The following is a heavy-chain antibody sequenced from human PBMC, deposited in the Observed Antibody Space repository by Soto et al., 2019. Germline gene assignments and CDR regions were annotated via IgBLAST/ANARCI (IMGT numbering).Heavy chain of an antibody. CDR2: IYPGDSDT. V-gene: IGHV5-51*01. CDR1: GYSFTSYW. Sequence: GESLKISCKGSGYSFTSYWIGWVRQMPGKGLGWMGIIYPGDSDTRYSPSFQGQVTISADKSISTAYLQWSSLKASDTAMYYCARHVSVAGGGYYYGMDVWGQGTTVTVSS. CDR3: ARHVSVAGGGYYYGMDV. J-gene: IGHJ6*02. D-gene: IGHD6-19*01.